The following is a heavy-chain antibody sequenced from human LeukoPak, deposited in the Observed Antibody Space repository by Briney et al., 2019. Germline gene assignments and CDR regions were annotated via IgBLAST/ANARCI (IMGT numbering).Heavy chain of an antibody. CDR3: ARERLSPLGYYGMDV. CDR2: ISAYNGNT. D-gene: IGHD1-26*01. CDR1: GYTFTSYG. J-gene: IGHJ6*02. Sequence: ASVKVSCKASGYTFTSYGISWVRQAPGQGLEWMGWISAYNGNTNYAQKLQGRVTMTTDTSTSTAYMELRSLRSDDTAVYCCARERLSPLGYYGMDVWGQGTTVTVSS. V-gene: IGHV1-18*01.